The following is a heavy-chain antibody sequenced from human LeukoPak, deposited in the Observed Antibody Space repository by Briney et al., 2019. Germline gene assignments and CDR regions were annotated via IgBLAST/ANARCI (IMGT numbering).Heavy chain of an antibody. CDR3: ARVRGRPNSSWGYFDL. D-gene: IGHD6-13*01. J-gene: IGHJ2*01. CDR2: ISSSSSYI. CDR1: GFTFSSYS. Sequence: PGGSLRLSCAASGFTFSSYSMNWVRQAPGKGLEWVSSISSSSSYIYYADSVKGRFTISRDNAKNSLYLQMNSLRAEDTALYYCARVRGRPNSSWGYFDLWGRGTLVTVSS. V-gene: IGHV3-21*01.